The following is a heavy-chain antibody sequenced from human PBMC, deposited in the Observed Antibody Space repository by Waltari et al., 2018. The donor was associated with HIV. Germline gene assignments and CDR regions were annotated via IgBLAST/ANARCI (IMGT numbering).Heavy chain of an antibody. CDR1: GGSFSGYY. Sequence: QVQLQQWGAGLLKPSETLSLTCAVYGGSFSGYYWSWIRQPPGKGLEWIGEINHSGSTNYNPSLKSRVTISVDTSNNQFSLNLSSVTAADTAVYYCARGGYYDSSGYQTLPHACDIWGQGTMVTVSS. CDR3: ARGGYYDSSGYQTLPHACDI. V-gene: IGHV4-34*01. J-gene: IGHJ3*02. D-gene: IGHD3-22*01. CDR2: INHSGST.